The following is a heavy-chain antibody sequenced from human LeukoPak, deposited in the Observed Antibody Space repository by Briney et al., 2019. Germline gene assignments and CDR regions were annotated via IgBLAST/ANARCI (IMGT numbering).Heavy chain of an antibody. CDR1: GGSISSNNW. D-gene: IGHD6-6*01. CDR3: ARDVGARLPGY. CDR2: IYHSGNS. Sequence: PSETLPLTCAVSGGSISSNNWWSWVRQPPGKGLEWIGEIYHSGNSNYSPSLKSRVTISVDKSKNQFSLKLSSVTAADTAVYYCARDVGARLPGYWGQGTLVTVSS. J-gene: IGHJ4*02. V-gene: IGHV4-4*02.